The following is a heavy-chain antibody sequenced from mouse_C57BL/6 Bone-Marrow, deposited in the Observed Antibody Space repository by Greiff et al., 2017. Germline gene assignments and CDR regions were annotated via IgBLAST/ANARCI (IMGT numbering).Heavy chain of an antibody. CDR1: GFSFNTYA. Sequence: EVQLVESGGGLVQPKGSLKLSCAASGFSFNTYAMNWVRQAPGKDLEWVARIRSKSNNYATYYADSVKDRFTISRDDSESMLYLQMNNVKTEDTAMYYCVRQGYGHFGYWGQGTALTVSS. D-gene: IGHD1-1*01. CDR2: IRSKSNNYAT. J-gene: IGHJ2*01. CDR3: VRQGYGHFGY. V-gene: IGHV10-1*01.